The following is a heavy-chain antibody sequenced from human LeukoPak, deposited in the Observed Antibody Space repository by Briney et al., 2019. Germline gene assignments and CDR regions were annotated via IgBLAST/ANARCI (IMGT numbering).Heavy chain of an antibody. CDR1: GGSISSGGYS. CDR2: ISGSGGST. V-gene: IGHV3-23*01. CDR3: AKDQIVEYYDILTGPSPPKV. Sequence: ETLSLTCAVSGGSISSGGYSWSWVRQAPGKGLEWVSAISGSGGSTYYADSVKGRFTISRDNSKNTLYLQMNSLRAEDTAVYYCAKDQIVEYYDILTGPSPPKVWGQGTLVTVSS. D-gene: IGHD3-9*01. J-gene: IGHJ4*02.